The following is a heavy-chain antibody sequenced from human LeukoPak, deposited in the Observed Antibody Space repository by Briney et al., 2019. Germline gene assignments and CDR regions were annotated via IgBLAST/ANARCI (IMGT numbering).Heavy chain of an antibody. CDR2: MNPNSGNT. CDR1: GYTFSSYD. D-gene: IGHD3-22*01. V-gene: IGHV1-8*01. Sequence: EASVKVSCEASGYTFSSYDINWVRQATGQGLEWMGWMNPNSGNTGYAQTFQGRVTMTRNTSTSTAYMELSSLRSEDTAVYYCAREGYYYDSSGHYTWFDPWGQGTLVTVSS. J-gene: IGHJ5*02. CDR3: AREGYYYDSSGHYTWFDP.